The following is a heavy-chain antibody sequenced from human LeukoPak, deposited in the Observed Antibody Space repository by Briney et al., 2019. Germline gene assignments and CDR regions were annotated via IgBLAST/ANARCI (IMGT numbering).Heavy chain of an antibody. V-gene: IGHV4-59*01. Sequence: PSESLSLTCTVSGGSISSYYWSWIRQPPGKGLEWIGYIYCSGSTNYNPSLKSRVTISVDTSKNQFSLKLSSVTAADTAVYYCARDDGDYYFDYWGQGTLVTVSS. CDR3: ARDDGDYYFDY. CDR1: GGSISSYY. CDR2: IYCSGST. J-gene: IGHJ4*02. D-gene: IGHD4-17*01.